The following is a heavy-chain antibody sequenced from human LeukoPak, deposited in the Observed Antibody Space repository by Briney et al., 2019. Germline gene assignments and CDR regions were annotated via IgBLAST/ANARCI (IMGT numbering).Heavy chain of an antibody. D-gene: IGHD3-3*01. CDR1: GFTFSSYA. J-gene: IGHJ4*02. V-gene: IGHV3-23*01. CDR3: AKDHRYPYDFWSGYPDY. CDR2: ISGSGGST. Sequence: PGGSLGLSCAASGFTFSSYAMSWVRQAPGKGLEWVSAISGSGGSTYYADSVKGRFTISRDNSKNTLYLQMNSLRAEDTAVYYCAKDHRYPYDFWSGYPDYWGQGTLVTVSS.